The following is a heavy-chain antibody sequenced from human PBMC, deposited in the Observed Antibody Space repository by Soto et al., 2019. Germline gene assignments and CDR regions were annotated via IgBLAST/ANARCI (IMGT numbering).Heavy chain of an antibody. J-gene: IGHJ6*02. Sequence: SETLSLTCSISGDSIANYYWSWIRQPAGEGLEWIGRIDTSGSTNYNPSLKSRVTISVDTSKNQFSLKLSSVTAADTAVYYCARRGVYYDILTGYTNYYGMDVWGQGTTVTVSS. CDR3: ARRGVYYDILTGYTNYYGMDV. CDR2: IDTSGST. V-gene: IGHV4-4*07. CDR1: GDSIANYY. D-gene: IGHD3-9*01.